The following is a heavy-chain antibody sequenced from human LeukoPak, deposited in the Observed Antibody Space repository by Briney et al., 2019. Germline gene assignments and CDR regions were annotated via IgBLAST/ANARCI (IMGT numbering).Heavy chain of an antibody. CDR1: GFIFSSHW. D-gene: IGHD6-6*01. Sequence: PGGSLRLSCAASGFIFSSHWMYWVRQPPEKGLVWVSRIKTDGSITTYADSVRGRFTISRDNAKNTLYLQMNSLRAEDTAVYYCARGGRDIAALDYWGQGTLATVSS. CDR3: ARGGRDIAALDY. J-gene: IGHJ4*02. CDR2: IKTDGSIT. V-gene: IGHV3-74*01.